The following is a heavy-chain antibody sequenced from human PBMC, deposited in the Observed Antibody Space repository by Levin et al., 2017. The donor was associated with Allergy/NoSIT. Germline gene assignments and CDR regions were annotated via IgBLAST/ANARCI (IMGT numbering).Heavy chain of an antibody. CDR2: IWSEGGNK. Sequence: GESLKISCAASGFSLTNYGMHWVRQAPGKGLEWVAVIWSEGGNKYYADSVKGRFTISRDNSQNTLYLQINSLRAEDTAIYYCARNPGDYTSGWTPFDYWGQGTLVTVSS. J-gene: IGHJ4*02. CDR1: GFSLTNYG. CDR3: ARNPGDYTSGWTPFDY. V-gene: IGHV3-33*01. D-gene: IGHD6-19*01.